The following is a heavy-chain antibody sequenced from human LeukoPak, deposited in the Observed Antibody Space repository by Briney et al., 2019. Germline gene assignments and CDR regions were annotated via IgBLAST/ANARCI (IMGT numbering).Heavy chain of an antibody. CDR2: ISGSGGST. J-gene: IGHJ6*02. D-gene: IGHD3-10*01. V-gene: IGHV3-23*01. CDR1: GFTFSSYA. Sequence: GASLRLSCAASGFTFSSYAMSWVRQAPGKGLEWVSAISGSGGSTYYADSVKGRFTISRDNSKNTLYLQMNSLRAEDTAVYYCAKGGPMVSYYGTDVWGQGTTVTVSS. CDR3: AKGGPMVSYYGTDV.